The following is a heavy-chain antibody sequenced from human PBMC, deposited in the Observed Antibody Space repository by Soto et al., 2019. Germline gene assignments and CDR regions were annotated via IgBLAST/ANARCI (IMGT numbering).Heavy chain of an antibody. D-gene: IGHD1-1*01. V-gene: IGHV4-59*01. J-gene: IGHJ5*02. CDR1: GGSISSYY. Sequence: SETLSLTCTDSGGSISSYYWTWIRQPPGKGLEWIGYIYYSGSTNYNPSLKSRVTISVDTSKNQFSLKLSSVTAADTAVYYCARESGDSPNWFDPWGQGTLVTVSS. CDR2: IYYSGST. CDR3: ARESGDSPNWFDP.